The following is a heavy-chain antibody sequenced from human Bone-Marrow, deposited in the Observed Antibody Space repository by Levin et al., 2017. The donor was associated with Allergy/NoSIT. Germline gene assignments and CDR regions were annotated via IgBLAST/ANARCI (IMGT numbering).Heavy chain of an antibody. Sequence: GESLKISCAASGFTFSTYAMHWVRQAPGKGLEWLGVLSHDTINKYYSDSVKGRFTISRDNSQNMLYLEINSLRVEDTAVYYCARAPTLRVQLMDHWGQRTLVSVSS. V-gene: IGHV3-30*04. CDR3: ARAPTLRVQLMDH. D-gene: IGHD1-1*01. CDR2: LSHDTINK. CDR1: GFTFSTYA. J-gene: IGHJ4*02.